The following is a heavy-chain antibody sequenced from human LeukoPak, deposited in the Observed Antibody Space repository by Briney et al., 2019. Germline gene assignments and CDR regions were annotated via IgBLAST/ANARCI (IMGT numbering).Heavy chain of an antibody. Sequence: ETLSLTCTVSGGSISSSYWSWIRQPPGKGLEWVSLVSESGGIIQYADSVKGRFTISRDNAKNTMYLQMNRLRAEDTAIYYCAKDLAWNLGAMDVWGQGTTVTVSS. J-gene: IGHJ6*02. CDR3: AKDLAWNLGAMDV. CDR1: GGSISSSY. V-gene: IGHV3-23*01. D-gene: IGHD3-16*01. CDR2: VSESGGII.